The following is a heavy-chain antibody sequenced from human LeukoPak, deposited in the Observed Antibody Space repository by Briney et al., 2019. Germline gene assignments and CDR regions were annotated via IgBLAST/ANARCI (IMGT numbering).Heavy chain of an antibody. J-gene: IGHJ4*02. Sequence: KPSETLSLTCTVSGGSICSYYWSWIRQPPGKGLEWIGYIYYSGSTNYNPSLKSRVTISVDTSKNQFSLKLSSVTAADTAVYYCARAIVGTVTTTFDYWGQGTLVTVSS. CDR2: IYYSGST. D-gene: IGHD4-11*01. V-gene: IGHV4-59*01. CDR1: GGSICSYY. CDR3: ARAIVGTVTTTFDY.